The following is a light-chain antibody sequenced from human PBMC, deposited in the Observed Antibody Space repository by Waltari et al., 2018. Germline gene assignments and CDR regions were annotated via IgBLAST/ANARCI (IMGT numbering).Light chain of an antibody. V-gene: IGKV1-5*03. CDR1: QSISSW. CDR2: KAS. Sequence: DIQMTQSPSTLPASVGDRVTITCRASQSISSWLAWYQQKPGKAPKLLIYKASSLESGVPSRFSGSGSGTEFTLTISSLQPDDFATYYCQQYNSYLFGQGTKVEIK. CDR3: QQYNSYL. J-gene: IGKJ1*01.